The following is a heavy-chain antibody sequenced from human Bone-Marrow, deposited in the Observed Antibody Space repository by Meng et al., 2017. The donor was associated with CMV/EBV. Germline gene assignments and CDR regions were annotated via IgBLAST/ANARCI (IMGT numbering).Heavy chain of an antibody. CDR2: INHSGST. V-gene: IGHV4-34*01. D-gene: IGHD2-21*01. J-gene: IGHJ4*02. CDR3: ARHQEDFGNIIVGGADY. Sequence: SETLSLTCAVYGGSFSGYYWSWIRQPPVKGLEWIGEINHSGSTNYNPSLKSRVTISRDTSKNQFSLKLTFVTAADTAIYYCARHQEDFGNIIVGGADYWGQGTLVTVSS. CDR1: GGSFSGYY.